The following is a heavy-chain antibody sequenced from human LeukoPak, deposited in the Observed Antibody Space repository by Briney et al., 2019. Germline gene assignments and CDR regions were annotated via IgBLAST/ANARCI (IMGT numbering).Heavy chain of an antibody. D-gene: IGHD5-18*01. J-gene: IGHJ4*02. CDR1: GFIFNKHA. Sequence: PGGSLRLSCVASGFIFNKHAMSWVRQAPGKGLEWVSGLSGSGSSTDYADSVKGRFTISRDSSKNTLYLQMNSLRAEDTAVYYCAITQSGYTYGPFDYWGQGTLVTVSS. CDR2: LSGSGSST. CDR3: AITQSGYTYGPFDY. V-gene: IGHV3-23*01.